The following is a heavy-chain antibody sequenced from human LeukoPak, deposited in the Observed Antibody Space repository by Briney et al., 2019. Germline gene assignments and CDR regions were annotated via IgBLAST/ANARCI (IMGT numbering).Heavy chain of an antibody. J-gene: IGHJ6*03. CDR3: ARRTGTDYYYYYMDV. V-gene: IGHV1-18*01. Sequence: ASVKVSCKASGYTFTTYSLNWVRQAPGQGLEWMGWISAYNGNTNYAQKLQGRVTMTTDTSTSTAYMELRSLRSDDTAVYYCARRTGTDYYYYYMDVWGKGTTVTVSS. CDR1: GYTFTTYS. CDR2: ISAYNGNT. D-gene: IGHD1-7*01.